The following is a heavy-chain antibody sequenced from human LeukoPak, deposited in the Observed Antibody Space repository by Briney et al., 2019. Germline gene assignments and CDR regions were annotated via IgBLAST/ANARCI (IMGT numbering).Heavy chain of an antibody. CDR2: IYSSGST. V-gene: IGHV4-59*01. CDR3: ARVYDSGSQAYFYYMDV. J-gene: IGHJ6*03. Sequence: SETLSLTCNVSGGSIRGYYWSWIRQPPGKGLEWIGYIYSSGSTNYNPSLKSRVTMSVDTSKNQFFLKVNSVTAADTAVYYCARVYDSGSQAYFYYMDVWGKGTTVTISS. D-gene: IGHD3-10*01. CDR1: GGSIRGYY.